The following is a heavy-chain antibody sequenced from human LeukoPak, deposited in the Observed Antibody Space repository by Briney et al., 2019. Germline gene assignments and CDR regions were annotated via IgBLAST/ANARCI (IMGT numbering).Heavy chain of an antibody. D-gene: IGHD5-18*01. CDR2: MNPTSGGT. J-gene: IGHJ5*02. CDR3: AREGYHRPAWFDP. V-gene: IGHV1-2*02. CDR1: GYTFTSYS. Sequence: GASVKVSCKASGYTFTSYSIHWVRQAPGQGLEWMGWMNPTSGGTNYAEKFQGRVTITRDTSIITAYMELSSLRSDDTAVYYCAREGYHRPAWFDPWGQGTLVTVSS.